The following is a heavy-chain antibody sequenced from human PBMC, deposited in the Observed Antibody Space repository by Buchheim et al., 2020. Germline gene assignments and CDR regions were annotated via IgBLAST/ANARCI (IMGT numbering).Heavy chain of an antibody. CDR3: ARATVTTRIGMDV. V-gene: IGHV4-31*03. D-gene: IGHD4-11*01. J-gene: IGHJ6*02. Sequence: QVQLQESGPGLVKPSQTLSLTCTVFGASISSGGYYWSWIRQHPGKGLEWIGYIYYSGNTYYHPSLKSRVIMSVDMSKNPFSLKLSSVTAADTAVYYCARATVTTRIGMDVWGQGTT. CDR2: IYYSGNT. CDR1: GASISSGGYY.